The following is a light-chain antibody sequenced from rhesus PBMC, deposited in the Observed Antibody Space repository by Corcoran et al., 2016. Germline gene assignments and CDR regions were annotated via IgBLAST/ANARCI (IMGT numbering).Light chain of an antibody. V-gene: IGKV1-25*01. CDR2: EAS. CDR3: QQYYTTPYN. CDR1: QGITND. Sequence: DIQMTQSPSSLSASIGDRVTITCRASQGITNDLAWYKQKPGKTPKVLIYEASSLQSGFPSRVSGSGSGTDFTLTITSLQSEDFATYYCQQYYTTPYNFGQGTKVEIK. J-gene: IGKJ2*01.